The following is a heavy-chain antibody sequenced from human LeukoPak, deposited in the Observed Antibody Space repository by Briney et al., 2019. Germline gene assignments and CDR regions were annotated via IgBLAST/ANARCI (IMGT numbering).Heavy chain of an antibody. CDR1: GCSINNYY. Sequence: SETLSLTCTVPGCSINNYYWSWIRQPPGKVLEWIGYASHCGSTKYSPPLQSRIFISVDTSKNQIALKLSCVTAADTAVYYCARDTFYHDNSDYYEDVFDSWGQGTMVTVSS. V-gene: IGHV4-59*01. CDR3: ARDTFYHDNSDYYEDVFDS. CDR2: ASHCGST. D-gene: IGHD3-22*01. J-gene: IGHJ3*02.